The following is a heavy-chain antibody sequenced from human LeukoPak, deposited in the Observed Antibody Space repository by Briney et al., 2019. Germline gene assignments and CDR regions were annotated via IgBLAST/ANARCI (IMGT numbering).Heavy chain of an antibody. CDR2: ISTSSTLI. V-gene: IGHV3-21*04. J-gene: IGHJ4*02. D-gene: IGHD3-10*01. CDR3: AKDDYYGSGSSDY. Sequence: PGGSLRLSCGASGFSFTDYTFNWVRQAPGKGLQWVSSISTSSTLIYYADSVKGRFTISRDNSKNTLYLQMNSLRAEDTAVYYCAKDDYYGSGSSDYWGQGTLVTVSS. CDR1: GFSFTDYT.